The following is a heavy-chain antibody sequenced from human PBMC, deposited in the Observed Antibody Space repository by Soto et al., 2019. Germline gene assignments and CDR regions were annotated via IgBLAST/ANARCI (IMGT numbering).Heavy chain of an antibody. CDR1: GFTFDDYT. CDR2: ISWDGGST. J-gene: IGHJ4*02. Sequence: GGSLRLSCAASGFTFDDYTMHWVRQAPGKGLEWVSLISWDGGSTYYADSVKGRFTISRDNSKNSLYLQMNSLRTEDTALYYCAKDIRLGNWNYFDYWGQGTLVTVSS. V-gene: IGHV3-43*01. CDR3: AKDIRLGNWNYFDY. D-gene: IGHD1-20*01.